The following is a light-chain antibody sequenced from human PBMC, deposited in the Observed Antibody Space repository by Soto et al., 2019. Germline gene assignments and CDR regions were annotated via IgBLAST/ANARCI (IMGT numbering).Light chain of an antibody. CDR2: GAS. Sequence: ETVLTQSPGTLSLSPGERATLFCRASQSITSNHLAWYQQKPGQAPRLLIYGASSRATGIPDRFSGSGSGTDFTLTTSRLEPEDFAVYYCQQHGSSPPSCTFRQGTKVEIK. V-gene: IGKV3-20*01. CDR1: QSITSNH. J-gene: IGKJ1*01. CDR3: QQHGSSPPSCT.